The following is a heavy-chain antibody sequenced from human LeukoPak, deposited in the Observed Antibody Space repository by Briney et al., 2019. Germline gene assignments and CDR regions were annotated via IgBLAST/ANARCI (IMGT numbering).Heavy chain of an antibody. J-gene: IGHJ3*02. V-gene: IGHV4-39*07. D-gene: IGHD3-10*01. CDR2: IYYSGST. CDR3: ARLHYGSGNDAFDI. CDR1: GGSISSSSYY. Sequence: PSETLSLTCTVSGGSISSSSYYWGWIRQPPGKGLEWIGSIYYSGSTYYNPSLKSRVTISVDTSKNQFSLKLSSVTAADTAVYYCARLHYGSGNDAFDIWGQGTMVTVSS.